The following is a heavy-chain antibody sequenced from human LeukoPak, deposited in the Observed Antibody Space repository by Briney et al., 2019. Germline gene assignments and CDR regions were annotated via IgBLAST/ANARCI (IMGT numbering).Heavy chain of an antibody. CDR2: IYYSGST. J-gene: IGHJ4*02. Sequence: SSETLSLTCSVSGGSFSSSHYFWVWIRQPPGKGLEWIGSIYYSGSTYYNPSLKSRVTISVDTSKNQFSLKLSSVTAADTAVYYCARGRGGSWYSYWGQGTLVTVSS. V-gene: IGHV4-39*07. D-gene: IGHD2-15*01. CDR3: ARGRGGSWYSY. CDR1: GGSFSSSHYF.